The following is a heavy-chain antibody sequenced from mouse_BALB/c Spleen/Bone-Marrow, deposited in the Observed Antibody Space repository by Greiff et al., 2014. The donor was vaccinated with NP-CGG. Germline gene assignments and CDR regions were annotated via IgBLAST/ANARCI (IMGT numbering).Heavy chain of an antibody. J-gene: IGHJ1*01. CDR1: GYTFTIYW. V-gene: IGHV1-69*02. Sequence: VQLQQSGAELVKPGASVKLSCKASGYTFTIYWMHWVKQRPGQGLEWIGEIDPSDSDANYNQKFKGKATLTVDKSSTTAYMLLSSLTSEDSAVYYCARRNYYGSHYWYFDVWGAGTTVTVSS. CDR2: IDPSDSDA. D-gene: IGHD1-1*01. CDR3: ARRNYYGSHYWYFDV.